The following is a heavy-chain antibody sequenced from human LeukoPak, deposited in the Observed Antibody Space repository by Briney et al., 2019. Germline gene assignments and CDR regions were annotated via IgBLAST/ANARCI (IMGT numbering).Heavy chain of an antibody. CDR2: IDPSDSYT. CDR3: ASGGGYGSGKNWFNP. Sequence: GESLRISCKGSGYSFTSYWISWVRQMPGKGLEWMGRIDPSDSYTNYSPSFQGHVTISADKSIGTAYLQWSSLKASDTAMYYCASGGGYGSGKNWFNPWGQGTLVTVSS. J-gene: IGHJ5*02. D-gene: IGHD3-10*01. V-gene: IGHV5-10-1*01. CDR1: GYSFTSYW.